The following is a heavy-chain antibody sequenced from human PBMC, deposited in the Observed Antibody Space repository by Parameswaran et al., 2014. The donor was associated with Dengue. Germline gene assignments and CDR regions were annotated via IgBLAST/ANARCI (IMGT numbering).Heavy chain of an antibody. D-gene: IGHD3-10*01. J-gene: IGHJ4*02. CDR2: IYYSGST. V-gene: IGHV4-39*01. Sequence: VRQAPGKGLEWIGSIYYSGSTYYNPSPKSRVTISVDTSKNQFSLKLSSVTAADTAVYYCARPNLWFGFDYWGQGTLVTVSS. CDR3: ARPNLWFGFDY.